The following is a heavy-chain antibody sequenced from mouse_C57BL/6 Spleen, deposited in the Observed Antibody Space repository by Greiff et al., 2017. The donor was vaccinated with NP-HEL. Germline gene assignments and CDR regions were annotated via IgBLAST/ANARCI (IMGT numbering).Heavy chain of an antibody. CDR3: ARHDYYGSSY. CDR1: GFTFSDYY. D-gene: IGHD1-1*01. J-gene: IGHJ2*01. Sequence: EVMLVESGGGLVQPGGSLKLSCAASGFTFSDYYMYWVRQTPEKRLEWVAYISNGGGSTYYPDTVKGRFTISRDNAKTTLYLQMSRLKSEDTAMYYCARHDYYGSSYWGQGTTLTVSS. V-gene: IGHV5-12*01. CDR2: ISNGGGST.